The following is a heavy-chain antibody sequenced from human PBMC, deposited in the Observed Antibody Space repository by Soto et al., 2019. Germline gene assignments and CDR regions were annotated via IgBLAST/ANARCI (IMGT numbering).Heavy chain of an antibody. J-gene: IGHJ4*02. CDR3: AREGMGFGY. V-gene: IGHV3-53*01. CDR2: VYSTGST. CDR1: GFTVSSYY. D-gene: IGHD1-26*01. Sequence: GGSLSLSCAASGFTVSSYYMSWVRQAPGKGLEWVSVVYSTGSTYYADSVKGRFTISRDISKNMIYLQMDSLRAEDTAVYYCAREGMGFGYWGQGTLVTVSS.